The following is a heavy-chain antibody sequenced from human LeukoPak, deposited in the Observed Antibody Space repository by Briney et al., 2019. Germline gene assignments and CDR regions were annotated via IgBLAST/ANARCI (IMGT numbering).Heavy chain of an antibody. Sequence: PSETLSLTCIVSGGSIGSYYWSWIRQPTGKGLEWIGHIYYSGSTDYNPSLRSRVTISVDTSKNQFSLRLSSVTAADTAVYYCARNRSDGSGYYGYYFDYWGQGTLVSVSS. V-gene: IGHV4-59*01. CDR2: IYYSGST. J-gene: IGHJ4*02. CDR3: ARNRSDGSGYYGYYFDY. D-gene: IGHD3-22*01. CDR1: GGSIGSYY.